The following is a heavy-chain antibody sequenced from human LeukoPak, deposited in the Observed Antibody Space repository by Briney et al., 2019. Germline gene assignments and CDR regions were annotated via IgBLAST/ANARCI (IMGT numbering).Heavy chain of an antibody. J-gene: IGHJ3*02. CDR2: ISYDGSNK. CDR1: GFTFSSYA. V-gene: IGHV3-30*01. D-gene: IGHD3-10*01. Sequence: GGSLRLSCAASGFTFSSYAMHWVRQAPGKGLEWVAVISYDGSNKYYADSVKGRFTISRDNSKNTLYLQMNSLRAEDTAVYYCARWITMVRGVTDDAFDIWGQGTMVTVSS. CDR3: ARWITMVRGVTDDAFDI.